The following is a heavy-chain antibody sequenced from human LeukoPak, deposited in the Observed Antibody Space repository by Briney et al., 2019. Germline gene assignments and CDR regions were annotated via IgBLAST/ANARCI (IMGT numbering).Heavy chain of an antibody. CDR1: GYTFTGYY. CDR2: INPNSGGT. V-gene: IGHV1-2*02. D-gene: IGHD3-22*01. CDR3: ARGVSFSYYDSSGYYGPYFDY. Sequence: ASVKVSCKASGYTFTGYYMHWVRQAPGQGLEWMGWINPNSGGTNYAQKFQGRVTMTRDTSISTACMELSRLRSDDTAVYYCARGVSFSYYDSSGYYGPYFDYWGQGTLVTVSS. J-gene: IGHJ4*02.